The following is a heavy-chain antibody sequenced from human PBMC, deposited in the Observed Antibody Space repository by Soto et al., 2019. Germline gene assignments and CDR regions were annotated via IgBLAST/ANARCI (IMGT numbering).Heavy chain of an antibody. D-gene: IGHD3-10*01. CDR2: IKHSGKEK. J-gene: IGHJ3*02. V-gene: IGHV3-7*01. CDR3: ARDPLLWFGELYPLDAFDI. Sequence: GGSLRLSCAASGFTFSSYVMSWVRQAPGKGPEWVANIKHSGKEKYYTDSVKGRFTISRDNAKNSLYLQMNSLRAEDTAVYYCARDPLLWFGELYPLDAFDIWGQGTMVTVSS. CDR1: GFTFSSYV.